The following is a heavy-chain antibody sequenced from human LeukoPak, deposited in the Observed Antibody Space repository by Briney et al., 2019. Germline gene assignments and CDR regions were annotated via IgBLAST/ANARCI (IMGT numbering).Heavy chain of an antibody. Sequence: PSETLSLTCTVSGGSISSYYWSWIRQPPGKGLEWIGYIYYSGSTNYNPSLKSRVTISVDTSKNQFSLKLSSVTAADTAVYYCARNYCSGGSCYSGWYFDLWGRGTLVTVSS. CDR3: ARNYCSGGSCYSGWYFDL. D-gene: IGHD2-15*01. J-gene: IGHJ2*01. V-gene: IGHV4-59*08. CDR2: IYYSGST. CDR1: GGSISSYY.